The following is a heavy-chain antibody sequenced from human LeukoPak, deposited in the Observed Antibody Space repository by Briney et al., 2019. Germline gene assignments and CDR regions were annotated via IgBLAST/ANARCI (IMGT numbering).Heavy chain of an antibody. CDR2: ISGSGGST. D-gene: IGHD2-2*01. Sequence: GGSLRLSCAASGFTFSSYAMSWVRQAPGKGLEWVSAISGSGGSTYYADSVKGRFTISRDNSKNTLYLQMNSLRAEDTAVYYCARGYCSGTSCYYPYYFDSWGQGTLVTVSS. CDR1: GFTFSSYA. CDR3: ARGYCSGTSCYYPYYFDS. V-gene: IGHV3-23*01. J-gene: IGHJ4*02.